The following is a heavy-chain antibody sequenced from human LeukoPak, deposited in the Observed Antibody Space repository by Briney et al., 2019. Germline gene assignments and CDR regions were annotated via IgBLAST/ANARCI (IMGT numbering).Heavy chain of an antibody. CDR3: ARGPWGSPHYYYYMDV. V-gene: IGHV3-30*03. Sequence: PGRSLRLSCAASGFTFSSYGMHWVRQAPGKGLEWVAVISYDGSHKYYADSVKGRFTISRDNSKNTLYLQMNSLRAEDTAVYYCARGPWGSPHYYYYMDVWGKGTTVTVSS. CDR2: ISYDGSHK. D-gene: IGHD3-16*01. CDR1: GFTFSSYG. J-gene: IGHJ6*03.